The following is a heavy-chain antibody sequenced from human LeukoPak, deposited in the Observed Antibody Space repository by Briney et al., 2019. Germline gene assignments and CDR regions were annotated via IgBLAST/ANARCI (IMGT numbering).Heavy chain of an antibody. D-gene: IGHD2-15*01. V-gene: IGHV1-18*04. CDR1: GYTFTSYG. CDR2: ISAYNGNT. J-gene: IGHJ4*02. Sequence: ASVEVSCKASGYTFTSYGISWVRQAPGQGLEWMGWISAYNGNTNYAQKLQGRVTMTTDTSTSTAYMELRSLRSDNTAVYYCARDLGYCSGGSCYSSGLFDYWGQGTLVTVSS. CDR3: ARDLGYCSGGSCYSSGLFDY.